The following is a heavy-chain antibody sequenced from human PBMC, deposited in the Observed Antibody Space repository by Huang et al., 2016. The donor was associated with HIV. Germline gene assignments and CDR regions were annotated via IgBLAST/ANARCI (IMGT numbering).Heavy chain of an antibody. V-gene: IGHV3-74*01. J-gene: IGHJ4*02. Sequence: EVQLVESGGGLVQPGGSLRLSCAASGFTFSSYWMHWFRQAPGKGLGWVSRINSDGSSTSYADSVKGRFTISRDNAKNTLYLQMNSLRAEDTAVYYCARDSQQWLVEDYWGQGTLVTVSS. CDR1: GFTFSSYW. CDR2: INSDGSST. CDR3: ARDSQQWLVEDY. D-gene: IGHD6-19*01.